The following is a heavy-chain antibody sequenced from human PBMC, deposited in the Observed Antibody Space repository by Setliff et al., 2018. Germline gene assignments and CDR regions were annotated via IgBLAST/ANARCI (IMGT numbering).Heavy chain of an antibody. CDR3: ARDFWAYCGGDCSVFDY. Sequence: GASVKVSCKASGYTFTSHYMHWVRQAPGLGLEWMGWISAYNGNTNYAQKLQGRVTMTTDTSTSTAYMELRSLRSDDTAVYYCARDFWAYCGGDCSVFDYWGQGTLVTVSS. V-gene: IGHV1-18*04. J-gene: IGHJ4*02. CDR2: ISAYNGNT. CDR1: GYTFTSHY. D-gene: IGHD2-21*02.